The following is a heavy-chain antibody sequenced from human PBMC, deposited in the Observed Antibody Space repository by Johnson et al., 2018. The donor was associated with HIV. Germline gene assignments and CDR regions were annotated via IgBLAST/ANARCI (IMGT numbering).Heavy chain of an antibody. V-gene: IGHV3-20*04. D-gene: IGHD3-10*01. CDR3: AREAGSGSYSPWRPDAFDI. J-gene: IGHJ3*02. CDR2: INWNGGST. CDR1: GFTFSSSW. Sequence: MMLVESGGGVVQPGRSLRLSCAASGFTFSSSWMHWVCQAPEKGLEWVSGINWNGGSTGYADSVKGRFTISRDNAKNSLYLQMNSLRAEDTALYYCAREAGSGSYSPWRPDAFDIWGQGTMVTVSS.